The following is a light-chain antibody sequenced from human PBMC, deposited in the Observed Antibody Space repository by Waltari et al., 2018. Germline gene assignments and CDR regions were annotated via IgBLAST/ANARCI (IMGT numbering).Light chain of an antibody. CDR2: VNSDGNQ. CDR1: SGRSSNI. Sequence: QLVLTQSPSASASLGASVRLTCTLDSGRSSNIIAWHQQQPEKGPRHLMKVNSDGNQSKGDAIPGRCSVSGSGAGRYLTVASVQSEDEADYYCQTGGHGAWVVGGGTKLTVL. J-gene: IGLJ3*02. CDR3: QTGGHGAWV. V-gene: IGLV4-69*01.